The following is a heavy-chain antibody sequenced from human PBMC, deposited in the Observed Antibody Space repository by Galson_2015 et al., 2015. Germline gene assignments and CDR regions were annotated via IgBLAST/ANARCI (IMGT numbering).Heavy chain of an antibody. D-gene: IGHD2/OR15-2a*01. CDR1: EFTFTNYW. Sequence: SLRLSCAASEFTFTNYWMNWVRQAPGKGLEWLANIKPDGSDRYYVDSVKGRFTISRDNAKNSLYLQMNSLRAEDTAVYYCARDSIAAGGLDVWGQGTTVTVS. V-gene: IGHV3-7*03. CDR3: ARDSIAAGGLDV. CDR2: IKPDGSDR. J-gene: IGHJ6*02.